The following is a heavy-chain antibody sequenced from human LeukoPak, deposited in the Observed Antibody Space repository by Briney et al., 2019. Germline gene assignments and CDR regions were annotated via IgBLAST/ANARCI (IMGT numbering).Heavy chain of an antibody. CDR2: IYHSGST. CDR3: ARGTPGYNWFDP. J-gene: IGHJ5*02. V-gene: IGHV4-38-2*02. D-gene: IGHD2-15*01. CDR1: GYSISSGYY. Sequence: SETLSLTCTVSGYSISSGYYWGWIRQPPGKGLEWIGSIYHSGSTYYNPSLKSRVTISVDTSKNQFSLKLSSVTAADTAVYYCARGTPGYNWFDPWGQGTLVTVSS.